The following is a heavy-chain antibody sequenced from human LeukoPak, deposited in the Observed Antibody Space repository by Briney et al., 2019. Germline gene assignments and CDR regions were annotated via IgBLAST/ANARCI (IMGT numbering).Heavy chain of an antibody. CDR2: ISGSGDST. Sequence: GGSLRLSCAASGFTFSSYAMSWVRQAPGKGLEWVSAISGSGDSTYYADSVKGRFTISRDNSKNTLYLQMNSLRAEDTAVYYCAKYAWNFAFHIVVVPAAHKPGAFDIWGQGTMVTVSS. J-gene: IGHJ3*02. V-gene: IGHV3-23*01. CDR1: GFTFSSYA. D-gene: IGHD2-2*01. CDR3: AKYAWNFAFHIVVVPAAHKPGAFDI.